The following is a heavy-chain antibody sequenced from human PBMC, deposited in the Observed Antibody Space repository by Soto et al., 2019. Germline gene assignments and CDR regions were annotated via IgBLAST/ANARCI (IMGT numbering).Heavy chain of an antibody. CDR3: ARGGPYYDFWSGPGWFDP. Sequence: GGSLRLSCAASGFTFSDYYMSWIRQAPGKGLEWVSYISSSGSTIYYADSVKGRFTISRDNAKNSLYLQMNSLRAEDTAVYYCARGGPYYDFWSGPGWFDPWGQGTLVTVSS. CDR1: GFTFSDYY. V-gene: IGHV3-11*01. J-gene: IGHJ5*02. D-gene: IGHD3-3*01. CDR2: ISSSGSTI.